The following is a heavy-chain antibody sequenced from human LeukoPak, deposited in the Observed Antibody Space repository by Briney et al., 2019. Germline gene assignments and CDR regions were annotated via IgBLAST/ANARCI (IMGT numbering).Heavy chain of an antibody. V-gene: IGHV4-38-2*02. CDR1: GYSISSGYY. J-gene: IGHJ4*02. Sequence: SENLSFTCTVSGYSISSGYYWGWIRQPPGKGLEWIGSIYHSGSTYYNPSLKSRVTISVDTSKNQFSLKLSSVTAADTAVYYCARANGRDTAMVHFDYWGQGTLVTVSS. CDR2: IYHSGST. D-gene: IGHD5-18*01. CDR3: ARANGRDTAMVHFDY.